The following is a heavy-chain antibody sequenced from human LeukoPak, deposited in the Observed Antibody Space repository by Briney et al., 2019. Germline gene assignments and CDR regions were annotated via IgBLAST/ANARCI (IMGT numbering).Heavy chain of an antibody. J-gene: IGHJ3*02. D-gene: IGHD4-17*01. CDR1: GFTFDDYA. V-gene: IGHV3-9*01. CDR3: AKVPPPGYGDYNDAFDI. Sequence: PGGSLRLSCAASGFTFDDYAMHWVRQAPGKGLEWVSGISWNSGSIGYADSVKGRFTISRDNAKNSLYLQMNSLRAEDTALYYCAKVPPPGYGDYNDAFDIWGQGTMVTVSS. CDR2: ISWNSGSI.